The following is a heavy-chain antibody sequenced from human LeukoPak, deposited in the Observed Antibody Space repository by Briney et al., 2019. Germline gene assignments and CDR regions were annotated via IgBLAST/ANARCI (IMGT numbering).Heavy chain of an antibody. CDR2: ISGNGIST. Sequence: GRSLRLSCAASGFAFSSYAMSWVRQAPGKGLEWVSSISGNGISTYYADSVKGRFTISRDNSKNTLYLQMNSLRAEDTAVYYCAKGRYCSGGTCLQDYWGQGTLVTVSS. V-gene: IGHV3-23*01. CDR3: AKGRYCSGGTCLQDY. D-gene: IGHD2-15*01. CDR1: GFAFSSYA. J-gene: IGHJ4*02.